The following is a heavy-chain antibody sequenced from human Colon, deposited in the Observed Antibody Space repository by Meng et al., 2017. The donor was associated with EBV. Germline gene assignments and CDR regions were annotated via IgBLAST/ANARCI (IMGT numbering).Heavy chain of an antibody. V-gene: IGHV4-4*02. CDR2: IYYGGST. D-gene: IGHD4-17*01. Sequence: QVKLQVSGPGLVKPSGTLFLTCAVSGTSITSSNWWRWVRQPPGKGLEWIGEIYYGGSTNYNPSLKSRVTISLDESKNQFSLRLVSMTAADTAVYYCASLYGDFAFWGQGTLVTVSS. CDR1: GTSITSSNW. CDR3: ASLYGDFAF. J-gene: IGHJ4*02.